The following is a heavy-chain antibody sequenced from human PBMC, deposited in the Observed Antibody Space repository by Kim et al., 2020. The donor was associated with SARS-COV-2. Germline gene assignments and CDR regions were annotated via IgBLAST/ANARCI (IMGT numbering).Heavy chain of an antibody. J-gene: IGHJ4*02. V-gene: IGHV5-51*01. Sequence: RYSPSFQGQVTISADKSISTAYLQWSSLKASDTAMYYCARTITMFGATDYWGQGTLVTVSS. D-gene: IGHD3-3*01. CDR3: ARTITMFGATDY.